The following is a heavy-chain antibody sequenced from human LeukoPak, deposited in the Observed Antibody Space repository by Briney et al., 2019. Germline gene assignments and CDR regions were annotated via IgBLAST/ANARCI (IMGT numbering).Heavy chain of an antibody. V-gene: IGHV1-69*05. CDR1: GGTFSSYA. Sequence: SVKVSCKASGGTFSSYAISWVRQAPGQGLEWMGGIIPIFGTANYAQKFQGRVTMTRDTSTSTVYMELSSLRSEDTAVYSCARGGPTGGYYFDYWGQGTLVTVSS. CDR2: IIPIFGTA. J-gene: IGHJ4*02. CDR3: ARGGPTGGYYFDY. D-gene: IGHD7-27*01.